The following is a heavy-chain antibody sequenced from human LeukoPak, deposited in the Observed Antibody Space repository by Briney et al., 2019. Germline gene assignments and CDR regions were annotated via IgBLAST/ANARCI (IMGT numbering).Heavy chain of an antibody. J-gene: IGHJ4*02. CDR2: LSGSGGNT. V-gene: IGHV3-23*01. Sequence: GGSLRLSCAASGFTFSNAAMTWVRQAPGKGLEWVSALSGSGGNTHYTDSVKGRFTISRDNSKNTLYLQMNSLRAEDTVVYYCARGPKVPSPTYYFDYWGQGTLVIVSS. CDR1: GFTFSNAA. CDR3: ARGPKVPSPTYYFDY.